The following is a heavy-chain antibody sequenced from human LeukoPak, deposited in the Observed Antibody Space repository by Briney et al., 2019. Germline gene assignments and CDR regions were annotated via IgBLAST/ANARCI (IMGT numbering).Heavy chain of an antibody. Sequence: PSETLSLTCTVSGGSISSGSSYWSWIRQPAGKGLEWIGRIYTSGNTNYKPSLLSRVTISVDTAKNQFSLKLSSVTAADTAVYYCTRGDNTWGQGTLVTVSS. CDR2: IYTSGNT. D-gene: IGHD2/OR15-2a*01. CDR3: TRGDNT. J-gene: IGHJ5*02. CDR1: GGSISSGSSY. V-gene: IGHV4-61*02.